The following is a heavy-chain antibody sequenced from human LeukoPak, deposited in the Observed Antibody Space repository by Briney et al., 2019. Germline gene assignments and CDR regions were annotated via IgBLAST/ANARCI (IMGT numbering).Heavy chain of an antibody. V-gene: IGHV3-48*04. D-gene: IGHD1-26*01. Sequence: GGSQRLSCAASGFTFSSYSMNWVRQAPGKGLEWVSFISSSSSTIYYADSVKGRFTISRDNAKNSLYLQMNSLRAEDTAVYYCARDRGGSYSAIDYWGQGTLVIVSS. CDR2: ISSSSSTI. J-gene: IGHJ4*02. CDR3: ARDRGGSYSAIDY. CDR1: GFTFSSYS.